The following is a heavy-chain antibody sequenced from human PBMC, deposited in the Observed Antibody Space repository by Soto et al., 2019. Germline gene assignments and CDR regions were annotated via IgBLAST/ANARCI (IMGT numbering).Heavy chain of an antibody. D-gene: IGHD3-22*01. J-gene: IGHJ4*02. CDR1: GCSISSGDYY. CDR2: IYYSGST. V-gene: IGHV4-30-4*01. Sequence: PSETLSLTCPVSGCSISSGDYYWSWIRQPPGKGLEWIGYIYYSGSTYYNPSLKSRVTISVDTSKNQFSLKLSSVTAADTAVYYCASNPTYYYDSSGYYYLDWGQGTLVTVSS. CDR3: ASNPTYYYDSSGYYYLD.